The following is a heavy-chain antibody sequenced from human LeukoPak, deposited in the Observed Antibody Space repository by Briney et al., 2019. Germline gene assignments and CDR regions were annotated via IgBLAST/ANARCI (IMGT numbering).Heavy chain of an antibody. J-gene: IGHJ5*02. CDR3: ARAVYYYDSPSPNNWFDP. V-gene: IGHV1-69*01. Sequence: SVKVSFKSSVGTFSSYDISWVRQAPGQGLEWMGVFIPIFGSANYAQKFQGRVTITADESTSTAYLELSSLRFEDTAVYYCARAVYYYDSPSPNNWFDPWGQGTLVTVSS. CDR1: VGTFSSYD. CDR2: FIPIFGSA. D-gene: IGHD3-22*01.